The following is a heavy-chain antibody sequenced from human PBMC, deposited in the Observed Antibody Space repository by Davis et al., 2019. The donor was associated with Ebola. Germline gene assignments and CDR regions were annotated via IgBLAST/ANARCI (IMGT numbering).Heavy chain of an antibody. CDR2: IYYSGST. J-gene: IGHJ4*02. Sequence: GSLRLSCTVSGGSISSYYWSWIRQPPGKGLEWIGYIYYSGSTNYNPSLKSRVTISVDTSKNQFSLKLSSVTAADTAVYYCARGPAYSGIDYWGQGTLVTVLS. V-gene: IGHV4-59*12. D-gene: IGHD1-26*01. CDR1: GGSISSYY. CDR3: ARGPAYSGIDY.